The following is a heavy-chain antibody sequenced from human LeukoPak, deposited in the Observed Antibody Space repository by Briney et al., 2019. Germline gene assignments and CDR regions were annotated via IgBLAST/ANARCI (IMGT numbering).Heavy chain of an antibody. CDR2: ISSSGSTI. CDR3: ARGHSRSWYVGY. D-gene: IGHD6-13*01. CDR1: GFTFSSYE. V-gene: IGHV3-48*03. Sequence: VGSLRLPCAASGFTFSSYEMNWVRQAPGKGLEWVSYISSSGSTIYYADSVKGRFTISRDNAKNSLYLQMNSLRAEDTAVYYCARGHSRSWYVGYWGQGTLVTVSS. J-gene: IGHJ4*02.